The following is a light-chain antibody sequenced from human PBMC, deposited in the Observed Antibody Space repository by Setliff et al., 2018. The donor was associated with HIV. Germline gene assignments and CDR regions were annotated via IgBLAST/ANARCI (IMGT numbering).Light chain of an antibody. CDR2: EVS. CDR3: SSYTSSSTSYV. Sequence: ALTQPASVSGSPGQSITISCTGTSSDVGSYNYVSWYQHHPGKAPKLMIYEVSNRPSGVSNRFSGSKSGNTASLTISGLQAEDEADYYCSSYTSSSTSYVFGTGTKVTVL. V-gene: IGLV2-14*01. CDR1: SSDVGSYNY. J-gene: IGLJ1*01.